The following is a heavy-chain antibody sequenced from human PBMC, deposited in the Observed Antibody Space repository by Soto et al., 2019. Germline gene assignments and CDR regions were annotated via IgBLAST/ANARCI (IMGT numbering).Heavy chain of an antibody. D-gene: IGHD3-22*01. Sequence: QVQLVESGGGVVQPGRSLRLSCAASGFTFSSYGMHWVRQAPGKGLEWVAVIWYDGSNKYYADSVKGRFTISRDNSKNTLNLQMNSLRAEDTAVYYCARADFITGTPDWFDPWGQGTLVTVSS. V-gene: IGHV3-33*01. CDR2: IWYDGSNK. CDR3: ARADFITGTPDWFDP. CDR1: GFTFSSYG. J-gene: IGHJ5*02.